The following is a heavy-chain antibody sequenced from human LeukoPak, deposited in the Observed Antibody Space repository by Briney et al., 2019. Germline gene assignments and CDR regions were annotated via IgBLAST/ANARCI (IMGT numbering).Heavy chain of an antibody. V-gene: IGHV3-21*01. Sequence: GGSLRLSCAASGFTFSSYSMNWVRQAPGKGLEWVSSISSSSSYIYYADSVKGRFTVSRDNAKNSMYLQMNSLRAEDTAVYYCARVHRSEYSSSFWFDYWGQGTLVTVSS. CDR2: ISSSSSYI. CDR3: ARVHRSEYSSSFWFDY. D-gene: IGHD6-6*01. CDR1: GFTFSSYS. J-gene: IGHJ4*02.